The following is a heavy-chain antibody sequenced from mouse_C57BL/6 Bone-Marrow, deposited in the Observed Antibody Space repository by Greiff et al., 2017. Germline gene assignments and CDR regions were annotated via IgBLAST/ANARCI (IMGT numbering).Heavy chain of an antibody. V-gene: IGHV1-64*01. D-gene: IGHD2-1*01. CDR3: ARRGWYACYFDY. J-gene: IGHJ2*01. CDR1: GYTFTSYW. CDR2: IHPNSGST. Sequence: VQLQQPGAELVKPGASVKLSCKASGYTFTSYWMHWVKQRPGQGLEWIGMIHPNSGSTNYNEKFKSKATLTVDKSSSTAYMQLSSLTSEDSAVYYWARRGWYACYFDYWDQGTTLTVSS.